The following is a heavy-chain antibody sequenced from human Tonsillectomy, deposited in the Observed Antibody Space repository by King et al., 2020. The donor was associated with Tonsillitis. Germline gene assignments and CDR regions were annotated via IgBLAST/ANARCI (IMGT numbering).Heavy chain of an antibody. V-gene: IGHV3-11*01. J-gene: IGHJ5*02. CDR3: ARDGGGYSGYVLVPVSNWFDP. D-gene: IGHD5-12*01. CDR2: ISSSGSTI. CDR1: GFTFSDYD. Sequence: VQLVESGGGLVKPGGSLRLSCAASGFTFSDYDMSWIRQAPGKGLEWVSYISSSGSTIYYAYSVKGRFTISRDNAKNSLYLQMNSLRAEDTAVYYCARDGGGYSGYVLVPVSNWFDPWGQGTLVTVSS.